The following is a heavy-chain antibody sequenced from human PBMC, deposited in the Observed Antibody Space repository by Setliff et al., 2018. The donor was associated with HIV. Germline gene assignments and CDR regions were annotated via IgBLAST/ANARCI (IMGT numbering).Heavy chain of an antibody. CDR3: ARPRRVGSRAWYWFDI. CDR1: GYSINSGFS. J-gene: IGHJ5*02. CDR2: IYQSGSI. Sequence: PSETLSLTCAASGYSINSGFSRAWIRQPPGQGPQWIGSIYQSGSIYYNPSLQSRVTISADSSKNQFSLNLFSVTAADTAVYYCARPRRVGSRAWYWFDIWGQGTLVTVSS. D-gene: IGHD6-19*01. V-gene: IGHV4-38-2*01.